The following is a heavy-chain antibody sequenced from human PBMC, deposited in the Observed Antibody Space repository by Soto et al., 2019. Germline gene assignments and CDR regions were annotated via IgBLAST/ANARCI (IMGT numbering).Heavy chain of an antibody. CDR2: IKEDGSDK. V-gene: IGHV3-7*01. Sequence: EVQLVESGGGLVQPGGSLRLSCAGSGFTFSNYWMSWVRQAPGKGLEWVANIKEDGSDKYYVDSVKGRFTISRDYAKKSLYLQMNSLRAEDTAVYYCARHGDPRFSYYYYGMDVWGPGTTVTVSS. CDR3: ARHGDPRFSYYYYGMDV. D-gene: IGHD7-27*01. CDR1: GFTFSNYW. J-gene: IGHJ6*02.